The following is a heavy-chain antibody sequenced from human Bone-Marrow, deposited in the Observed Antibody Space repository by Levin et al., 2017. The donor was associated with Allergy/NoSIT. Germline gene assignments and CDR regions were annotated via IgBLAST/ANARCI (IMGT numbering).Heavy chain of an antibody. CDR3: AVVGGNSAAFFH. CDR1: HASISSTNW. D-gene: IGHD4-23*01. CDR2: IYHSGSA. J-gene: IGHJ4*02. V-gene: IGHV4-4*01. Sequence: PGGSLRLSCAVSHASISSTNWWSWVRQPPGKGLEWIGEIYHSGSANYNPSLKSRVTMSVDRSNNEFSLNLTSVTAADTAVYFCAVVGGNSAAFFHWGQGTLVTVSS.